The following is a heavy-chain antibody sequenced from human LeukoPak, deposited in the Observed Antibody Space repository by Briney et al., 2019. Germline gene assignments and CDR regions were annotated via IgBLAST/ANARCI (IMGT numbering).Heavy chain of an antibody. Sequence: AGGSLRLSCAASGFTFSSYAMSWVRQAPGKGLEWVSAISGSSGSTYYADSVKGRFTISRDNSKNTLYLQMNSLRAEDTAVYYCARDPDYDILTGYFYWGQGTLVTVSS. CDR1: GFTFSSYA. D-gene: IGHD3-9*01. CDR2: ISGSSGST. CDR3: ARDPDYDILTGYFY. V-gene: IGHV3-23*01. J-gene: IGHJ4*02.